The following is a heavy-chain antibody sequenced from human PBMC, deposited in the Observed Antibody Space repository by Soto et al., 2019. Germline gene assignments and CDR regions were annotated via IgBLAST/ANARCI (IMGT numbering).Heavy chain of an antibody. J-gene: IGHJ4*02. V-gene: IGHV2-5*02. D-gene: IGHD4-17*01. CDR3: ANAGDYDLLSFDH. CDR1: GFSLTTTHMG. CDR2: IYWDDDK. Sequence: QITLQESGPPLVRPAQTLTLTCAFSGFSLTTTHMGVSWIRQPPGKALEWLALIYWDDDKRYSPSLQNRLAISKDTSRIRVVLTITNMNPEDPGTYFCANAGDYDLLSFDHWGPGTLVTVAS.